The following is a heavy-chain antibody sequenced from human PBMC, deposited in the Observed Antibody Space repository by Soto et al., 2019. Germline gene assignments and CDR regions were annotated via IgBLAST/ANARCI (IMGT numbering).Heavy chain of an antibody. CDR3: AVGDVFGPRGDF. CDR1: GYTFSTSY. Sequence: QVQLVQSGAEVKKPGASVKVSCKASGYTFSTSYMHWVRQAPGQGLEWMGIINLRQGGTNYAQKLRDAVIMTNETCTQKVEFERSSVRDDDTAGYFCAVGDVFGPRGDFWCQGTLVVVSS. J-gene: IGHJ4*02. CDR2: INLRQGGT. D-gene: IGHD3-16*01. V-gene: IGHV1-46*01.